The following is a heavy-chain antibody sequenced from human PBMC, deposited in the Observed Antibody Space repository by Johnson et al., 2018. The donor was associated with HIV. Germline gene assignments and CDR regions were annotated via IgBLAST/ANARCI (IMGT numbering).Heavy chain of an antibody. CDR2: IWYDGSNK. V-gene: IGHV3-33*06. Sequence: QVQLVESGGGVVQPGRSLRLSCAASGFTFNSYGMHWVRQAPGKGLEWVAVIWYDGSNKYYADSVKGRFTISRDNSKNTLYLQMNSLRAEDTAVYYCAKMSRGRQDAFDIWGQGAMVSVSA. CDR1: GFTFNSYG. D-gene: IGHD3-16*01. CDR3: AKMSRGRQDAFDI. J-gene: IGHJ3*02.